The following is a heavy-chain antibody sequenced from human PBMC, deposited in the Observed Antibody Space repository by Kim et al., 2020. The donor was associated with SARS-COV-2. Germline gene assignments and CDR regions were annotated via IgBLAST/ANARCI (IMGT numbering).Heavy chain of an antibody. CDR3: ATYASGSRYFDL. CDR2: FDPEYGET. J-gene: IGHJ2*01. CDR1: GYTLTQLS. D-gene: IGHD3-10*01. Sequence: ASVKVSCKVSGYTLTQLSMHWVRQAPGKGLEWMGGFDPEYGETIEEQKFQDRLTMTEDTATDTGYIELRSLTSEDTAGYFCATYASGSRYFDLWG. V-gene: IGHV1-24*01.